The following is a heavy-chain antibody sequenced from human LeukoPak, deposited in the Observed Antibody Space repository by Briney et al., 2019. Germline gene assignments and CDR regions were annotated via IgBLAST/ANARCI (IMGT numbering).Heavy chain of an antibody. CDR1: GGSISSGDYY. Sequence: SQTLSLTCTVSGGSISSGDYYWSWIRQPPGKGLEWIGYIYYSGSTYYNPSPKSRVTISVDTSKNQFSLKLSSVTAADTAVYYCARYYDFWSGYKYYFDYWGQGTLVTVSS. V-gene: IGHV4-30-4*08. D-gene: IGHD3-3*01. CDR3: ARYYDFWSGYKYYFDY. CDR2: IYYSGST. J-gene: IGHJ4*02.